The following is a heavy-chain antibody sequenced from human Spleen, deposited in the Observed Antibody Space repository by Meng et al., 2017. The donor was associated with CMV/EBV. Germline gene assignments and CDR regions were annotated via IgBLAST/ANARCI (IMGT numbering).Heavy chain of an antibody. CDR3: ARVLSDYGDYLYYFDY. Sequence: PLQQWGAGLLEPSETLSLTCAVYGGSFSGYYWSWIRQPPGKGLEWIGEINHSGSTNYNPSLKSRVTISVDTSKNQFSLKLSSVTSADTAVYYCARVLSDYGDYLYYFDYWGQGTLVTVSS. D-gene: IGHD4-17*01. V-gene: IGHV4-34*01. J-gene: IGHJ4*02. CDR1: GGSFSGYY. CDR2: INHSGST.